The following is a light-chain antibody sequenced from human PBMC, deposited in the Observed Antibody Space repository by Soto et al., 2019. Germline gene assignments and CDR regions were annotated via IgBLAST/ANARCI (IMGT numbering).Light chain of an antibody. CDR3: MQATQYRPYT. CDR2: KVS. J-gene: IGKJ2*01. Sequence: DIMLTQTPLSSPVTLGQPASISCRSSQSLVHSDGNTYLSWFHQRPGQPPRLLIDKVSNRFSGVPDRFSGSGAGTDFTLKISRVEAEDVGIYFCMQATQYRPYTFGQGTKLEIK. CDR1: QSLVHSDGNTY. V-gene: IGKV2-24*01.